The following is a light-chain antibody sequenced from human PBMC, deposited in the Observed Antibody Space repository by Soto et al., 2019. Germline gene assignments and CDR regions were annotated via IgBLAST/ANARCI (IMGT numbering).Light chain of an antibody. CDR3: QQYYSTPFT. J-gene: IGKJ3*01. CDR1: QTIFYTSTNKNY. V-gene: IGKV4-1*01. CDR2: WAS. Sequence: DIVMTQSPDSLAVSLGERATIHCKSSQTIFYTSTNKNYLAWYQQRPGQPPKLLIYWASDRESGVPNRFSGSGSGTDFTLTISGLQAEDVALYYCQQYYSTPFTLGPGTKVDIK.